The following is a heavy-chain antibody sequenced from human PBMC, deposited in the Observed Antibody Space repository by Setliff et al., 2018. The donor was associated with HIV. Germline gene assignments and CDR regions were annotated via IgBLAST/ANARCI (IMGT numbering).Heavy chain of an antibody. CDR3: ASEKVAWTVSDSFFEF. CDR2: VHYSGNT. CDR1: GESMTNNY. V-gene: IGHV4-59*01. J-gene: IGHJ4*02. D-gene: IGHD2-15*01. Sequence: GESMTNNYWTWIRQSPGKGLEWIGYVHYSGNTRYNPSLKSRVTISVDTSKNKFSLKLSSVTAADTAVYYCASEKVAWTVSDSFFEFWGQGVPVTVS.